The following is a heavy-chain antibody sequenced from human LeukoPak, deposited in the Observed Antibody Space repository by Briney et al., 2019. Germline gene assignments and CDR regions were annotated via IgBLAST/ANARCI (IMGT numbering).Heavy chain of an antibody. V-gene: IGHV3-23*01. Sequence: PGGSLRLSCAASGFTFSSYWMSWVRQAPGKGLEWVSAISGSGGSTYYADSVKGRFTISRDNSKNTLYLQMNSLRAEDTAVYYCARLKGYCSSTSCYLGAFDIWGQGTMVTVSS. J-gene: IGHJ3*02. CDR3: ARLKGYCSSTSCYLGAFDI. D-gene: IGHD2-2*01. CDR1: GFTFSSYW. CDR2: ISGSGGST.